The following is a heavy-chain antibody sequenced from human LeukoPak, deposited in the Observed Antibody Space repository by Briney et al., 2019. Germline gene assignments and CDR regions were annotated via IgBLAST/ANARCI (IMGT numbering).Heavy chain of an antibody. CDR1: GFTFSGYG. Sequence: PAGSLRPSCAGSGFTFSGYGMHWVRQAPGKGLEWVTGIAYDGSRNHYADSVKGRFTISRDNSRNTMDLQMNTLRVEDTAVYHCTRYDSSRFDPWGQGTLVIVTS. D-gene: IGHD3-3*01. V-gene: IGHV3-30*03. CDR3: TRYDSSRFDP. J-gene: IGHJ5*02. CDR2: IAYDGSRN.